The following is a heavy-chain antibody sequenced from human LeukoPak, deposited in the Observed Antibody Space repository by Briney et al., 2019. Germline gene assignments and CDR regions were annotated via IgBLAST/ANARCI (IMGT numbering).Heavy chain of an antibody. CDR1: SGSINSYF. CDR3: ARGGDYDPDYYHYYMDV. CDR2: IYTSGST. Sequence: SETLSLTCTVSSGSINSYFWSWIRQPAGKGLEWIGRIYTSGSTNYNPSLKSRVTMSVDTSKNQFSLKLTSVTAADTAVYYCARGGDYDPDYYHYYMDVWGKGTTVTVSS. D-gene: IGHD4-17*01. V-gene: IGHV4-4*07. J-gene: IGHJ6*03.